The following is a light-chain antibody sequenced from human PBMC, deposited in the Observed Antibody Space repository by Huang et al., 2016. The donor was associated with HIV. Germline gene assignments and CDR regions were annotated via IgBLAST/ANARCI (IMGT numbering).Light chain of an antibody. Sequence: IQLTQSPSSLSASVGDRVTITCRASQGISSYLALYQQKPGKAPKLLIYAASTLQSGVPSRFSGSGSGTDFTLTIRSRQPEDFATYHCQQLNSYPPTFGQGTKVEIK. J-gene: IGKJ1*01. CDR3: QQLNSYPPT. V-gene: IGKV1-9*01. CDR2: AAS. CDR1: QGISSY.